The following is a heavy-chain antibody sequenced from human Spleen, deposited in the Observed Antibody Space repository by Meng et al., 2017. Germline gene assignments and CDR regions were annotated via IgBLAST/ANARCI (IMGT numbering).Heavy chain of an antibody. CDR1: GYTFTSNY. V-gene: IGHV1-46*01. CDR3: ARDGYGSGSFLAS. D-gene: IGHD3-10*01. Sequence: QVKLVYVGSEVKNPGASVKFSCKASGYTFTSNYLRWGRQAPGKGLEWRGIINPSGGSTSYAQKFQGRVTVTRDTSTSTVYMELSSLRSEDTAVYYCARDGYGSGSFLASWGQGTLVTVSS. J-gene: IGHJ4*02. CDR2: INPSGGST.